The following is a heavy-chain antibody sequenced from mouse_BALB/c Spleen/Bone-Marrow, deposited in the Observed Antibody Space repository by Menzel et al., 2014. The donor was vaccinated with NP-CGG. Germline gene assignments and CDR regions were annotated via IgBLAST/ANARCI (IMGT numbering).Heavy chain of an antibody. V-gene: IGHV4-1*02. J-gene: IGHJ1*01. CDR2: INPDSSTI. CDR3: ARPGYYGYQDV. CDR1: GFDFSSYW. Sequence: EVQGVESGGGLVQPGGSLKLSCAASGFDFSSYWMTWVRQAPGKGLEWIGEINPDSSTINYTPSLKEKFIISRDNAKNTLYLQRSKVRSEDTALYYCARPGYYGYQDVWGAGTTVTVSS. D-gene: IGHD1-2*01.